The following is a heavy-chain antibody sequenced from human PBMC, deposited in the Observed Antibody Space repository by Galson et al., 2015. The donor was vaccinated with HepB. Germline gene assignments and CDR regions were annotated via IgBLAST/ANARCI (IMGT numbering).Heavy chain of an antibody. Sequence: SLRLSCAVSGFTFSNYAMSWVRQAPGKGLEWVSGISGSGGSTYDADSVKGRFTIYRDNSKNTLYLQMNSLRAEDTAVYYCAKSSRRWEYEYHEVGYYSDYWGQGTLVTVSS. V-gene: IGHV3-23*01. D-gene: IGHD1-26*01. CDR2: ISGSGGST. J-gene: IGHJ4*02. CDR3: AKSSRRWEYEYHEVGYYSDY. CDR1: GFTFSNYA.